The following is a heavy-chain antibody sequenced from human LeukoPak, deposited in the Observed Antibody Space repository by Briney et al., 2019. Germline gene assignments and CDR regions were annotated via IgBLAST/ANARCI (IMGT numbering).Heavy chain of an antibody. Sequence: ASVKVSCKASGYTFIDYDINWVRQATGQGLEWMGWMNPKSGDTGYAQKFQGRVTMTRKTSISTAYMELSSLRPEDTAVYYCARGGLRAGTGGLDPWGQGTLVIVSS. J-gene: IGHJ5*02. V-gene: IGHV1-8*01. D-gene: IGHD1-1*01. CDR2: MNPKSGDT. CDR1: GYTFIDYD. CDR3: ARGGLRAGTGGLDP.